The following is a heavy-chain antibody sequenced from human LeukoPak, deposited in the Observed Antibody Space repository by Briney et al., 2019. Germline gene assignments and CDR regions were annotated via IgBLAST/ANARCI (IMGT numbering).Heavy chain of an antibody. CDR1: GFIFSRYW. V-gene: IGHV3-7*01. Sequence: GGSLRLSCATSGFIFSRYWMSWVRQAPGKGLEWVANINQDESERNYVDSVKGRFTISRDNAKNTLYLQMNSLRAEDTAVYYCAKEGGSTFDPWGQGTLVTVSS. J-gene: IGHJ5*02. CDR2: INQDESER. CDR3: AKEGGSTFDP.